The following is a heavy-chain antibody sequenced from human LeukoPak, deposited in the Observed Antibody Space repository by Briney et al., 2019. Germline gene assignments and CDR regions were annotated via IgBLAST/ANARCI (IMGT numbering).Heavy chain of an antibody. CDR1: GGSISSYY. CDR3: ARYVEQWLGGPTHLDY. D-gene: IGHD6-19*01. CDR2: IYYSGST. Sequence: SQTLSLTCTVSGGSISSYYWSWIRQPPGKGLEWIGYIYYSGSTNYNPSLKSRVTISVDTSKNQFSLKLSSVTAADTAVYYCARYVEQWLGGPTHLDYWGQGTLVTVSS. V-gene: IGHV4-59*08. J-gene: IGHJ4*02.